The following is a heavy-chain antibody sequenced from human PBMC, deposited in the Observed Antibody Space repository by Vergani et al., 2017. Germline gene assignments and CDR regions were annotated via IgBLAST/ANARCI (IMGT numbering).Heavy chain of an antibody. CDR2: INHSGST. D-gene: IGHD1-20*01. V-gene: IGHV4-34*01. CDR1: GGSSSGYY. CDR3: AGGKGLIGITGTTGWFDP. Sequence: QVQLQQWGAGLLKPSETLSLTCAVYGGSSSGYYWSWIRQPPGKGLGWIGEINHSGSTNYNPSRKSRVTISVATSKNQFSLKLSSVTAADTAVYYCAGGKGLIGITGTTGWFDPWGQGTLVTVSS. J-gene: IGHJ5*02.